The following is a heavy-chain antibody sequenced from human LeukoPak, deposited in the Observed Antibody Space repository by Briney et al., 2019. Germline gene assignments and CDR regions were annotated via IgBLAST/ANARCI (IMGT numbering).Heavy chain of an antibody. D-gene: IGHD6-19*01. CDR2: IRYDGSNK. V-gene: IGHV3-30*02. Sequence: PGGSLRLSCAASGFTFSSYGMHWVRQAPGKGLEWVAFIRYDGSNKYYADSVKGRFTISRDNSKNTLYLQMNSLRAEDTAVYYCARDLGSSGWYVWFDPWGQGTLVTVSS. J-gene: IGHJ5*02. CDR3: ARDLGSSGWYVWFDP. CDR1: GFTFSSYG.